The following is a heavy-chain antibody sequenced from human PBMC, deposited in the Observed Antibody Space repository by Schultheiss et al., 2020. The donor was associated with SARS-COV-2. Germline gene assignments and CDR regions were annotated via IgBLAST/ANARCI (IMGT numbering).Heavy chain of an antibody. D-gene: IGHD3-16*02. Sequence: SETLSLTCAVSGGSISSSNWWSWVRQPPGKGLEWIGEIYHSGSTNYNPSLKSRVTISVDTSKNQFSLKLSSVTAADTAVYYCARQFYPYGMDVWGQGTTVTVSS. V-gene: IGHV4-4*02. CDR1: GGSISSSNW. J-gene: IGHJ6*02. CDR2: IYHSGST. CDR3: ARQFYPYGMDV.